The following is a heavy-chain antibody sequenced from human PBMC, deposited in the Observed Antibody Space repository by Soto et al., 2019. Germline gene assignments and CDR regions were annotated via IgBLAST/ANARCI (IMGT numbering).Heavy chain of an antibody. CDR1: GFTFSSYS. V-gene: IGHV3-21*04. CDR3: AKDRQGGYDYYDSSGYYWGPLDY. CDR2: ISRNSSST. D-gene: IGHD3-22*01. Sequence: PGGSLRLSCAASGFTFSSYSMNWVRQAPGKGLEWVSSISRNSSSTYYADSVKGRFTISRDNTKNSLYLQMNSLRTEDTALYYCAKDRQGGYDYYDSSGYYWGPLDYWGQGTLVTVSS. J-gene: IGHJ4*02.